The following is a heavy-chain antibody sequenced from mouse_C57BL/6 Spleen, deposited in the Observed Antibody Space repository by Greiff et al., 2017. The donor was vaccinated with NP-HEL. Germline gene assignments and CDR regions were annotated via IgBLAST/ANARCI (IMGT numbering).Heavy chain of an antibody. CDR1: GYAFTNYL. V-gene: IGHV1-54*01. Sequence: QVHVKQSGAELVRPGTSVKVSCKASGYAFTNYLIEWVKQRPGQGLEWIGVINPGSGGTNYNEKFKGKATLTADKSSSTAYMQLSSLTSEDSAVYFCARSYYGNYYFDYWGQGTTLTVSS. D-gene: IGHD2-10*01. CDR2: INPGSGGT. J-gene: IGHJ2*01. CDR3: ARSYYGNYYFDY.